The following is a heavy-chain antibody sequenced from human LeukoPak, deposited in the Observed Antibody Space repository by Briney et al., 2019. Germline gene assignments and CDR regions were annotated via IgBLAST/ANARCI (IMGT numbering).Heavy chain of an antibody. D-gene: IGHD2-15*01. CDR2: INNDGSGT. CDR3: VRGGESAWS. CDR1: GFTFSSYW. J-gene: IGHJ5*02. Sequence: GGSLRLSCAASGFTFSSYWMHWVRQAPGKGPVWVSRINNDGSGTTYADSVKGRFTISRDDAKNTLYLQMNSLRAEDTAVYYCVRGGESAWSWGQGTLVTVSS. V-gene: IGHV3-74*01.